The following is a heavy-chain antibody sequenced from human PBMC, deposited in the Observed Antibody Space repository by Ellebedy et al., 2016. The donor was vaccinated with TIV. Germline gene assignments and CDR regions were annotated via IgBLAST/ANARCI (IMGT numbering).Heavy chain of an antibody. J-gene: IGHJ4*02. CDR2: IKQDGSEK. V-gene: IGHV3-7*02. Sequence: GESLKISXAASGFTFSSYWMSWVRQAPGKGLEWVANIKQDGSEKYYVDSVKGRFTISRDNAKNSLYLQMNSLRAEDTAVYYCASGANWGSGPPFDYWGQGTLVTVSS. CDR3: ASGANWGSGPPFDY. CDR1: GFTFSSYW. D-gene: IGHD7-27*01.